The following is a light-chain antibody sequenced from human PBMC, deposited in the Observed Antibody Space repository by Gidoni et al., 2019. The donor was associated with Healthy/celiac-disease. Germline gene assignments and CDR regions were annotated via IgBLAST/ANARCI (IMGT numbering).Light chain of an antibody. CDR2: GAS. CDR3: QQYNNWPPHT. Sequence: EIVMTQSPATLSVSPGERATLSCRASQSVSSNLAWYQQKPGQAPRLLIYGASTRATGIPARFSGSGSGTEFTLTISSLQSEDFAVYYCQQYNNWPPHTFGGXTKVEIK. CDR1: QSVSSN. V-gene: IGKV3-15*01. J-gene: IGKJ4*01.